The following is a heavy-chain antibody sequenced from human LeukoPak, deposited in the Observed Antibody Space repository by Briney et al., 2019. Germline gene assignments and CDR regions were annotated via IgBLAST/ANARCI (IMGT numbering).Heavy chain of an antibody. J-gene: IGHJ5*01. CDR2: IRDSGAT. Sequence: AGSLRLSCAGSGFSVSNFYMNWVRKAPGKGLERVSLIRDSGATFYADSVKGRFTISRDNSKNTIYLQMNRLRVEATAVYFCARDRAVTQVWVEFDSWGQGTQVTVSS. CDR3: ARDRAVTQVWVEFDS. CDR1: GFSVSNFY. V-gene: IGHV3-66*03. D-gene: IGHD3-16*01.